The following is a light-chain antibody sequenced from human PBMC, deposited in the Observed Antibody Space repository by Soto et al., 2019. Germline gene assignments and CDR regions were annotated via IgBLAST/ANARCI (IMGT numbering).Light chain of an antibody. CDR3: QQYGESPPT. V-gene: IGKV3-20*01. CDR2: GAS. CDR1: QSVRNTY. J-gene: IGKJ4*01. Sequence: EIVLTQSPGTLSLSPGERVTLSCRASQSVRNTYLAGYQQKPGQAPRLLVSGASSRATGIPDRYSGSGSGTDFTLTINRLEPEDFAVYFCQQYGESPPTFGGGTKVEIK.